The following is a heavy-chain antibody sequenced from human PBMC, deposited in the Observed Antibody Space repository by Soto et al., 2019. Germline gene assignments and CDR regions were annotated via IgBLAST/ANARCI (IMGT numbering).Heavy chain of an antibody. Sequence: QVQLQQWGAGLLKPSETLSLTCAVCGGSFSGYYWSWIRQPPGKGLEWIGEINHSGSTNYNPSLKSRVTISVDTSKNQFSLKLSSVTAADTAVYYCARVTDAFDIWGQGTMVTVSS. J-gene: IGHJ3*02. V-gene: IGHV4-34*01. CDR3: ARVTDAFDI. CDR2: INHSGST. CDR1: GGSFSGYY.